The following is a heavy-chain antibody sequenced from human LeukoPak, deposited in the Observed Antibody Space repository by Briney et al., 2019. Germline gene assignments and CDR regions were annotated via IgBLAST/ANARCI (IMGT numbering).Heavy chain of an antibody. D-gene: IGHD2-15*01. CDR3: ARDTASYCDY. CDR2: ICHSGSI. Sequence: PSETLSLTCTVSGFSISSTYCWGWVRQPPGTGLEWIGSICHSGSIYYNPSLKSRVTMSLDTSKNQLSLKLISVTAADTAMYYCARDTASYCDYWGQGTLVTVSS. V-gene: IGHV4-38-2*02. J-gene: IGHJ4*02. CDR1: GFSISSTYC.